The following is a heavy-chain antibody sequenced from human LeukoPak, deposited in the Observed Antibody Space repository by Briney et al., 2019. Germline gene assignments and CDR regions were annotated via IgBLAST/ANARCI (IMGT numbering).Heavy chain of an antibody. CDR3: ARGSGDCSGGSCYATYFQH. CDR1: GYTFTSYY. Sequence: ASVKVSCKASGYTFTSYYMHWVRQAPGQGLEWMGIINPRGGSTSYAQKFQGRVTMTRDTSTSTVYMELSSLRSEDTAVYYCARGSGDCSGGSCYATYFQHWGQGTLVTVSS. CDR2: INPRGGST. D-gene: IGHD2-15*01. V-gene: IGHV1-46*01. J-gene: IGHJ1*01.